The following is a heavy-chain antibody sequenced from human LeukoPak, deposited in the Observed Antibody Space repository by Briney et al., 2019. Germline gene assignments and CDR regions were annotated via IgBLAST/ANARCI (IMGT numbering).Heavy chain of an antibody. D-gene: IGHD3-22*01. Sequence: PGGSLRLSCLASKFTFNNYAMTWVRQAPGKGLEYVSAISSNGDRTNYANSVKGRFTISRDNSKNTLYLQMCSLRAGDMAVYYCARGSRIHDDFSGYYHYWGQGTLVTVSS. J-gene: IGHJ4*02. V-gene: IGHV3-64*01. CDR1: KFTFNNYA. CDR3: ARGSRIHDDFSGYYHY. CDR2: ISSNGDRT.